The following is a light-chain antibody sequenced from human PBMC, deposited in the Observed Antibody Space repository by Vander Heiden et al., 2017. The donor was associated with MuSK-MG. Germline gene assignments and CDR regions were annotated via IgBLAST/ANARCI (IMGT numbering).Light chain of an antibody. V-gene: IGKV3-20*01. CDR1: QSVSSSY. CDR3: QQYGTSPLT. CDR2: GTS. J-gene: IGKJ5*01. Sequence: EIVLTQSPGTLSLSPGERATRSCRASQSVSSSYLAWHQQKPGQAPRLLIYGTSSRATGIPDRFRGSGSGTDFTLTISRLEPEDFAVYYCQQYGTSPLTFGQGTRLEIK.